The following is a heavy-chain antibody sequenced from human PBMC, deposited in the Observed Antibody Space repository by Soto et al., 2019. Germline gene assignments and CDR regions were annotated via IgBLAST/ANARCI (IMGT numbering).Heavy chain of an antibody. CDR3: ARDGGEGPLFPDIVVVPAAMTPIDY. CDR2: ISSSSSYI. V-gene: IGHV3-21*01. D-gene: IGHD2-2*01. J-gene: IGHJ4*02. Sequence: GGSLRLSCAASGFTFSSYSMNWVRQAPGKGLEWVSSISSSSSYIYYADSVKGRFTISRDNAKNSLYLQMNSLRAEDTAVYYCARDGGEGPLFPDIVVVPAAMTPIDYWGQGTLVTVSS. CDR1: GFTFSSYS.